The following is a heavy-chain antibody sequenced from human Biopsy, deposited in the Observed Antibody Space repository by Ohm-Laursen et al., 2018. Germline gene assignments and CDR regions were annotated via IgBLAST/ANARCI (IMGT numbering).Heavy chain of an antibody. D-gene: IGHD2-8*02. CDR1: GFTFDNYW. J-gene: IGHJ5*02. V-gene: IGHV3-7*01. Sequence: SLRLSCAASGFTFDNYWMSWVRQAPGKGLEWVANINQGGSENYYVESVNGRFTISRDNAKNSLYLQMNSLRAEDTAVYYCARDSLVGGLSWGQGTLVTVSS. CDR2: INQGGSEN. CDR3: ARDSLVGGLS.